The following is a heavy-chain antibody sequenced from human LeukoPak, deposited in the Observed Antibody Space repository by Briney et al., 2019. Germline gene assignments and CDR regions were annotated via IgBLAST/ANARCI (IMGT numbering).Heavy chain of an antibody. CDR2: IKQDGTEN. J-gene: IGHJ5*02. Sequence: GGSLRLSCTASGFTFSTYWMSWVRQAPGKGLEWVANIKQDGTENHYADSVTGRFTISRDNAENSLFLQMNSLRAEDTAVYYCAKKYNTGLDPWGQGTLVTVSS. CDR1: GFTFSTYW. CDR3: AKKYNTGLDP. V-gene: IGHV3-7*01. D-gene: IGHD1-14*01.